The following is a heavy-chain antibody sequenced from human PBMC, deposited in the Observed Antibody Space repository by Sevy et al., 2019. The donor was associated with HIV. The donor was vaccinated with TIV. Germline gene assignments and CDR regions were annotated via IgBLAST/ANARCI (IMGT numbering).Heavy chain of an antibody. Sequence: SENLSLTCAVYGGSFSGYYWNWIRQTPGKGLEWFGEINHSGSTNYNPSLKSRVTISVDTSKNQYSLRLNSVTAADTAVXYCVLAPPVIVVPGAPSWFDPWGQGTLVTVSS. J-gene: IGHJ5*02. V-gene: IGHV4-34*01. CDR3: VLAPPVIVVPGAPSWFDP. CDR2: INHSGST. D-gene: IGHD2-2*01. CDR1: GGSFSGYY.